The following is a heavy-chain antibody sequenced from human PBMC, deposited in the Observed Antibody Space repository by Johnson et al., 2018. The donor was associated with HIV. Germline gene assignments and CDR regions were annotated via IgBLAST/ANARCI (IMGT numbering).Heavy chain of an antibody. D-gene: IGHD6-19*01. CDR1: GFTFDDYA. CDR2: ISWNSGSI. Sequence: VQLVESGGGLVQPGRSLRLSCAASGFTFDDYAMHWVRQAPGKGLEWVSGISWNSGSIGYADSVRGRFTISRDNSKNTLYLQMNSLRAEDTAVYYCAKGHSIAVVEGDDAFDIWGQGTLVTVSS. J-gene: IGHJ3*02. V-gene: IGHV3-9*01. CDR3: AKGHSIAVVEGDDAFDI.